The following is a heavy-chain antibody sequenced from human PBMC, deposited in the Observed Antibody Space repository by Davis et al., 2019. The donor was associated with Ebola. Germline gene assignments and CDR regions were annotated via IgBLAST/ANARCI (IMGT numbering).Heavy chain of an antibody. CDR2: ISYDGSNK. V-gene: IGHV3-30-3*01. J-gene: IGHJ6*04. D-gene: IGHD2-2*01. Sequence: PGGSLRLSCAASGFTFSSYAMHWVRQAPGKGLEWVAVISYDGSNKYYADSVKGRFTISRDNSKNTLYLQMNSLRAEDTAVYYCARMPLDYYYGIDVWGKGTTVTVSS. CDR3: ARMPLDYYYGIDV. CDR1: GFTFSSYA.